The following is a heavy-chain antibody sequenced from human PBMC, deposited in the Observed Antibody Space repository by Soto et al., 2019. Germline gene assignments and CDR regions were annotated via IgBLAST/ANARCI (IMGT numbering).Heavy chain of an antibody. J-gene: IGHJ4*02. Sequence: WGSLRLSCTGSGFTYGNYGMHWVRQAPGKGPEWVASTSYDGNNKYYADSLKGRFTISRDNSKKMVYLQMTSLGPEDTAVYYGANGGGSARDFDYWGQGALVSVS. D-gene: IGHD1-26*01. CDR2: TSYDGNNK. V-gene: IGHV3-30*18. CDR3: ANGGGSARDFDY. CDR1: GFTYGNYG.